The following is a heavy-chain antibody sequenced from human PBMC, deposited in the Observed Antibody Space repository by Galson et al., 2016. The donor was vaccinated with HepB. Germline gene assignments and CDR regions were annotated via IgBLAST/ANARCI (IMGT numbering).Heavy chain of an antibody. V-gene: IGHV4-4*02. CDR1: GGSISSSNW. CDR2: IYHSGSS. J-gene: IGHJ4*02. D-gene: IGHD6-13*01. CDR3: ARGVAAAGHFDY. Sequence: SETLSLTCAVSGGSISSSNWWSWVRQPPGKGLEWIGEIYHSGSSNYNPSLKSRVTISVDKSKNQVSLKLSSVTAADTAVYYCARGVAAAGHFDYWGQGTLVTVSS.